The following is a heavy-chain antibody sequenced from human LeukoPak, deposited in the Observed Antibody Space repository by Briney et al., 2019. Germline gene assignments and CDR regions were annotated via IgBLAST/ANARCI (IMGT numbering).Heavy chain of an antibody. CDR1: GFSLSKYR. V-gene: IGHV3-7*01. Sequence: GGSLRLSCTPSGFSLSKYRMIWGRHAPEKGLEWGADIKQEGRVIYTLDSVKGGFTISRDNAKNSLYLQMNSLRPEATAVFYCARNLTPQFSGNYYDAFDIWGEGRMVTVSS. CDR2: IKQEGRVI. J-gene: IGHJ3*02. D-gene: IGHD3-22*01. CDR3: ARNLTPQFSGNYYDAFDI.